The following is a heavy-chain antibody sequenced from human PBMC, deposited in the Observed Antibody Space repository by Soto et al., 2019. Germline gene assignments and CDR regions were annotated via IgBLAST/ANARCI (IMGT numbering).Heavy chain of an antibody. J-gene: IGHJ6*02. CDR2: IIPILGIA. V-gene: IGHV1-69*02. CDR3: ARGFYGSGSYYHHYYYGMDV. Sequence: ASVKVSCKASGGTFSSYTISWVRQAPGQGLEWMGRIIPILGIANYAQKFQGRVTITADKSTSTAYMELSSLRSEDTAVYYCARGFYGSGSYYHHYYYGMDVWG. CDR1: GGTFSSYT. D-gene: IGHD3-10*01.